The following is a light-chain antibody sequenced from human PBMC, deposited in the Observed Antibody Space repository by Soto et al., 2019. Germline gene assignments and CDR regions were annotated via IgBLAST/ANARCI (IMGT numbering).Light chain of an antibody. CDR1: QSLSSGY. J-gene: IGKJ1*01. CDR2: AAS. Sequence: EIVLTQPPGTLSLSPGERATLPCRASQSLSSGYVAWDQQKHGQAPRILVYAASSSATRIPDRLSGSGSGADFSLTINSLALEDSAVYYCQQYDTSPRTFGQGAKVDIK. CDR3: QQYDTSPRT. V-gene: IGKV3-20*01.